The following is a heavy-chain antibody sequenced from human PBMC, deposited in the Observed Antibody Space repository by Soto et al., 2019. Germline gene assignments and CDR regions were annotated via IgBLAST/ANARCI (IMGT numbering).Heavy chain of an antibody. Sequence: QVQLQQWGAGLLKPSETLSLTCAVYGGFVSSGSYYWSWIRQPPGKGLEWIGEMSHSGGTHFNPYLKRRVTIPVDTSKNQCSRKLSSVTAADTALYYCARVERGTATTVVDAFDIWGPGTMVTVSS. CDR1: GGFVSSGSYY. V-gene: IGHV4-34*01. D-gene: IGHD1-1*01. CDR2: MSHSGGT. CDR3: ARVERGTATTVVDAFDI. J-gene: IGHJ3*02.